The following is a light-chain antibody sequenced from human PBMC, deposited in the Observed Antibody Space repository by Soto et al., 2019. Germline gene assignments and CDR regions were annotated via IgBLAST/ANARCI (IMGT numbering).Light chain of an antibody. CDR3: QHYNSYSEA. CDR1: QTISSW. CDR2: KAS. V-gene: IGKV1-5*03. J-gene: IGKJ1*01. Sequence: DIQMTQSPSTLSGSVGARVTITCRASQTISSWLAWYQQKPGKAPKLLIYKASTLKSGVPSRFSGSGSGTEFTLTISSLQPDDVETYYCQHYNSYSEAFGQGTKGDI.